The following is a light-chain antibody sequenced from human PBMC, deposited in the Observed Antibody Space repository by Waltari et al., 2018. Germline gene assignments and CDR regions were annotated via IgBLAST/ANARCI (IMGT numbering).Light chain of an antibody. CDR3: QQYKSYSRT. V-gene: IGKV1-5*03. J-gene: IGKJ1*01. CDR2: KAS. Sequence: TCRASQSIVGWLAWYQQKPGKAPNLLIYKASNLQSGVPSRFSGSGSGTEFTLTISSLQPDEFATYYCQQYKSYSRTFGQGTKVENK. CDR1: QSIVGW.